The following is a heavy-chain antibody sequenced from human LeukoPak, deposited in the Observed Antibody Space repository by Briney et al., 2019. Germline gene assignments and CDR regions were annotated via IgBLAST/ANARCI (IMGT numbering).Heavy chain of an antibody. V-gene: IGHV3-43*01. CDR2: VSWDGDTT. Sequence: PGGSLRLSCAASGFTFDDYIMHWVRQAPGKGLEWVSLVSWDGDTTYYADSVKGRFTISRDNSKNSLYLQMNSLRAEDTALYYCVKVNRGTNVLSGMDVWGKGTTVTVSS. J-gene: IGHJ6*04. D-gene: IGHD2-15*01. CDR3: VKVNRGTNVLSGMDV. CDR1: GFTFDDYI.